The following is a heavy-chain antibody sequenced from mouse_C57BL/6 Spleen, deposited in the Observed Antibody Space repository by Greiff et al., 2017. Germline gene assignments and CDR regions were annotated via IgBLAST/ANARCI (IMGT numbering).Heavy chain of an antibody. V-gene: IGHV1-82*01. Sequence: QVQLPQSGPELVKPGASVKISCKASGYAFSSSWMNWVKQRPGKGLEWIGRIYPGDGDTNYNGKFKGKATLTADKSSSPAYMQLSSLTSEDSAVYFCARRYRDYFDYWGQGTTLTVSS. CDR3: ARRYRDYFDY. D-gene: IGHD2-12*01. CDR1: GYAFSSSW. CDR2: IYPGDGDT. J-gene: IGHJ2*01.